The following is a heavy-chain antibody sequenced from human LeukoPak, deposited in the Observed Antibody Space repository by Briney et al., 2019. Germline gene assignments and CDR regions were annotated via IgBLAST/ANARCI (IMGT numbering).Heavy chain of an antibody. CDR3: ARASWVSTADAVR. CDR2: MKGTGET. D-gene: IGHD3-16*01. Sequence: GGSLSLSCAASGLSLSSFAMSWVRQAPARGLEWLSSMKGTGETIYADSVRGRCTLFRDGSRNTVYLQLNNLRVEDTAVYYCARASWVSTADAVRWGQGTVVTVSS. CDR1: GLSLSSFA. J-gene: IGHJ4*02. V-gene: IGHV3-23*01.